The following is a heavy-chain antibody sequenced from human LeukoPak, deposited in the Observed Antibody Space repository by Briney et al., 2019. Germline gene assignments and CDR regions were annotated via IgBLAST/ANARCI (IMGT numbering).Heavy chain of an antibody. Sequence: GGSLRLSCAASGFTFSSYAMSWVRQAPGKGLERVPAISGSGGSTYYADSVKGRFTISRDNSKNTLYLQMNSLRAEDTAVYYCAKVMRAAIYWYFDLWGRGTLVTVSS. J-gene: IGHJ2*01. V-gene: IGHV3-23*01. CDR2: ISGSGGST. CDR1: GFTFSSYA. D-gene: IGHD2-2*02. CDR3: AKVMRAAIYWYFDL.